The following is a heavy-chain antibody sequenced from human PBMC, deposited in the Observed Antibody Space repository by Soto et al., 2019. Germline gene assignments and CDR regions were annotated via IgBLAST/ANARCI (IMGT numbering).Heavy chain of an antibody. Sequence: EVQLVESGGGLVKPGGSLRLSCAASGFTFSSYSMNWVRQAPGKGLEWVSSISSSSSYIYYADSVKGRFTISRDNAKNSLYLQMNSLRAEDTAVYYCAREYYDILTGYYNVIFYYYYYMDVWGKGTTVTVSS. J-gene: IGHJ6*03. CDR1: GFTFSSYS. D-gene: IGHD3-9*01. V-gene: IGHV3-21*01. CDR3: AREYYDILTGYYNVIFYYYYYMDV. CDR2: ISSSSSYI.